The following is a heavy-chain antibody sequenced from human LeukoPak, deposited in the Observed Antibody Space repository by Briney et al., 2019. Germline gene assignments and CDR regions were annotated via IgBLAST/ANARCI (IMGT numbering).Heavy chain of an antibody. J-gene: IGHJ4*02. D-gene: IGHD1-14*01. Sequence: NASETLSLTCIVSGGSTSSISHHWGWIRQPPGKGLEWIASIYYAGNTYYNPSLKSRLTISIDTSKNQFSLKLSSVTAADTAVYYCTRETNSAVDYWGQGTLVTVSP. CDR3: TRETNSAVDY. V-gene: IGHV4-39*02. CDR2: IYYAGNT. CDR1: GGSTSSISHH.